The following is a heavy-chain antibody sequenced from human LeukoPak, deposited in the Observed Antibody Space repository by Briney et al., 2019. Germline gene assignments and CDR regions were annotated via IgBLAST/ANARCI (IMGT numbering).Heavy chain of an antibody. Sequence: GASVKVSCKASGYTFTGYYMHWVRQAPGQGLEWMGWINPNSGGTNYAQKFQGWVTMTRDTSISTAYMELSRLRSDDTAVYYCARDQGIAVPDAFGIWGQGAMVTVSS. J-gene: IGHJ3*02. D-gene: IGHD6-19*01. CDR1: GYTFTGYY. CDR2: INPNSGGT. V-gene: IGHV1-2*04. CDR3: ARDQGIAVPDAFGI.